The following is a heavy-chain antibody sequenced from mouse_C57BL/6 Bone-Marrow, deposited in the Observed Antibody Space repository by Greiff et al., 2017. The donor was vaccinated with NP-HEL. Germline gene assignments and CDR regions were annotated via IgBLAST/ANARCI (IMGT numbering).Heavy chain of an antibody. V-gene: IGHV1-78*01. Sequence: LQESDAELVKPGASVKISCKVSGYTFTDHTIHWMQQRPEQGLEWIGYIYPRDGSTKYNEKFKGKATLTADKSSSTAYMQLNSLTSEDSAVYFCARRDYYCSSYAMDYWGQGTSVTVSS. J-gene: IGHJ4*01. CDR2: IYPRDGST. D-gene: IGHD1-1*01. CDR3: ARRDYYCSSYAMDY. CDR1: GYTFTDHT.